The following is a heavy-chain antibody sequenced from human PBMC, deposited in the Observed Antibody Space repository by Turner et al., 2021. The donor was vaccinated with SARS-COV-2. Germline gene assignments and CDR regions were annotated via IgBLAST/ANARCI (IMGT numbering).Heavy chain of an antibody. J-gene: IGHJ4*02. Sequence: QVQLVQSGAEVKKPGASVKVSCKVSGYTLTELSMHWVRQAPGKGLEWMGCFDPEDGETIYAQKFQGRVTMTEDTSTDTAYMGLSSLRSEDTAVYYCAKQQGLYSNPMYYFDYWGQGTLVTVSS. CDR1: GYTLTELS. CDR3: AKQQGLYSNPMYYFDY. V-gene: IGHV1-24*01. CDR2: FDPEDGET. D-gene: IGHD4-4*01.